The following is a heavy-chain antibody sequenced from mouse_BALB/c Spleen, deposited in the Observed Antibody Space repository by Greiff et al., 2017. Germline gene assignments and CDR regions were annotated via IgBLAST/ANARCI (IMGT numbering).Heavy chain of an antibody. CDR3: ARADGYYGVDY. V-gene: IGHV5-6*01. CDR2: ISSGGSYT. Sequence: EVHLVESGGDLVKPGGSLKLSCAASGFTFSSYGMSWVRQTPDKRLEWVATISSGGSYTYYPDSVKGRFTISRDNAKNTLYLQMSSLKSEDTAMYYCARADGYYGVDYWGQGTTLTVSS. D-gene: IGHD2-3*01. CDR1: GFTFSSYG. J-gene: IGHJ2*01.